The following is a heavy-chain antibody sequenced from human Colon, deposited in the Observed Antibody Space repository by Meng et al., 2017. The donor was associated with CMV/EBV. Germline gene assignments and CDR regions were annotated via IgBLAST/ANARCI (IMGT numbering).Heavy chain of an antibody. CDR1: GFTFSNFW. Sequence: GESLKISCAASGFTFSNFWMNWVRQAPGKGLEWVANIKHDGSAMYYVDSVKGRFTISRDNAKNSLYLQMNSLGAEDTAVYYCATDRGIIPSRPGAFDIWGQGAKVTVSS. V-gene: IGHV3-7*01. CDR3: ATDRGIIPSRPGAFDI. J-gene: IGHJ3*02. CDR2: IKHDGSAM. D-gene: IGHD6-6*01.